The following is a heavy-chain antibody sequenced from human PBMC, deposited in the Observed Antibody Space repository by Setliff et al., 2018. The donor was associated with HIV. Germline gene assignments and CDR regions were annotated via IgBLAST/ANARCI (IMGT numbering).Heavy chain of an antibody. D-gene: IGHD4-17*01. CDR3: ARHYGGNLDAFDI. CDR1: GGSISSHY. Sequence: SETLSLTCTVSGGSISSHYWSWIRQPPGKGLEWIGYIYYSGSTNYNPSLKSRVTISVDTSKNQFSLKLSSVTAADTAVFYCARHYGGNLDAFDIWGLGTMVTVSS. V-gene: IGHV4-59*08. J-gene: IGHJ3*02. CDR2: IYYSGST.